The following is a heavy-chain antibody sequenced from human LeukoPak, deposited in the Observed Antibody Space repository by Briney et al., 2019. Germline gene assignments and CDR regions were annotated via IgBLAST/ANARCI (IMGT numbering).Heavy chain of an antibody. CDR1: GVSISSSYYY. J-gene: IGHJ4*02. CDR3: AKDHASSFDY. V-gene: IGHV4-39*02. CDR2: IYSSGST. Sequence: SETLSLTCTVSGVSISSSYYYWGWIRQPPGKGLEWIGSIYSSGSTYYNPSLKSRVTISVDTSKNQFSLKLTSVTAADTAVYYCAKDHASSFDYWGQGTLVTVSS.